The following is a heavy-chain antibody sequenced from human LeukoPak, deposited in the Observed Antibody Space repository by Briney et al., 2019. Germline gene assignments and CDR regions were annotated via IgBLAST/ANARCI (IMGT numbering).Heavy chain of an antibody. CDR1: GFTFSSYS. J-gene: IGHJ4*02. CDR3: ARDRYCGGDCSHPGAIDY. Sequence: PGGSLRLSCAASGFTFSSYSMNWVRQAPGKGLEWVSYISSSSSTICYADSVKGRFTISRDNAKNSLYLQMNSLRAEDTAVYYCARDRYCGGDCSHPGAIDYWGQGTLVTVSS. D-gene: IGHD2-21*02. CDR2: ISSSSSTI. V-gene: IGHV3-48*01.